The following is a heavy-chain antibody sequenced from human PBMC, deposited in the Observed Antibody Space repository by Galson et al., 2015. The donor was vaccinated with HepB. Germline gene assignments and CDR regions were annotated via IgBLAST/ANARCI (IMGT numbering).Heavy chain of an antibody. V-gene: IGHV3-21*01. J-gene: IGHJ4*02. CDR1: GFTFSSYS. Sequence: SLRLSCAASGFTFSSYSMNWVRQAPGKGLEWVSSISSSSSYIYYADSVKGRFTISRDNAKNSLYLQMNSLRAEDTAVYYCARDPHPPPDRNYYDSTYYFDYWGQGTLVTVSS. CDR3: ARDPHPPPDRNYYDSTYYFDY. CDR2: ISSSSSYI. D-gene: IGHD3-3*01.